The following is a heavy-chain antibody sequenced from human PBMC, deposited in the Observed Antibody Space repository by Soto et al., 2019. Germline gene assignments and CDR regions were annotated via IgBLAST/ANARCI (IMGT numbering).Heavy chain of an antibody. CDR1: GDTFSTYA. J-gene: IGHJ4*02. CDR2: IITIFGTA. V-gene: IGHV1-69*06. CDR3: SSSSGNNYGVGTNYYFDY. D-gene: IGHD1-26*01. Sequence: QVQLVQSGAEMKKPGSSVKVSCKASGDTFSTYAIVWVRQAPGQGLEWMGGIITIFGTANYAQKFQGRVTITADKSASTAFMELSSLRSEDTAVYYCSSSSGNNYGVGTNYYFDYWGQGTLVTVSS.